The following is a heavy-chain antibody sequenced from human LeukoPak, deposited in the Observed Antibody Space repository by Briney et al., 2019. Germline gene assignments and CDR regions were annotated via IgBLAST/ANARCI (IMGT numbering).Heavy chain of an antibody. V-gene: IGHV3-30*03. CDR2: ISYDGSNK. Sequence: PGGSLRLSCAASGFTFSSYGMHWVRQAPGKGLEWVAVISYDGSNKYYADSVKGRFTISRDNSKNTLYLQMNSLRAEDTAVYYCASLYDSSGYPHAFDIWGQGTMVTVSS. CDR1: GFTFSSYG. D-gene: IGHD3-22*01. J-gene: IGHJ3*02. CDR3: ASLYDSSGYPHAFDI.